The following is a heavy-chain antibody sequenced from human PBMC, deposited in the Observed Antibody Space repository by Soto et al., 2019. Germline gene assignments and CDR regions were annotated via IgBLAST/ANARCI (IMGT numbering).Heavy chain of an antibody. CDR1: GFSFSSYK. J-gene: IGHJ1*01. CDR3: GRNHYDGSVYDLFAS. Sequence: GGSLRLSCAASGFSFSSYKMNWVRQAPGKGLEWVSYISSSSSTIYYADSVKGRFTISRANAKNSLYLQMNSLRAEDTAVYYYGRNHYDGSVYDLFASGARGTLVPVSS. D-gene: IGHD3-22*01. V-gene: IGHV3-48*01. CDR2: ISSSSSTI.